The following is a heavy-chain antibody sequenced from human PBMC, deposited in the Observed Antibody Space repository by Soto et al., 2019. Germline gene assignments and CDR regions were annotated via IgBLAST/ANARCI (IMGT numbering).Heavy chain of an antibody. CDR2: IYYSGST. V-gene: IGHV4-59*01. CDR3: ARALYSSSWYANDY. Sequence: SETLSLTCTVSGGSISSYYWSWIRQPPGKGLEWIGYIYYSGSTNYNPSLKSRVTISVDTSKNQFSLKLSSVTAADTAVYYCARALYSSSWYANDYWGQGTLVTVS. CDR1: GGSISSYY. D-gene: IGHD6-13*01. J-gene: IGHJ4*02.